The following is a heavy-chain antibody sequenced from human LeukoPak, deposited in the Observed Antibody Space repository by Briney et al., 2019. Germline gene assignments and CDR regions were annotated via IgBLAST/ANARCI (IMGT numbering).Heavy chain of an antibody. V-gene: IGHV3-30*03. CDR3: ARANSGYYSPIGY. Sequence: GRSLRPSCAASGFTSSSFGIHWVRQAPGKGLGWVAVISYDGSNKYYADSVKGRFTISRDNSKNTLYLQMNSLRAEDTALYYCARANSGYYSPIGYWGQGTLVTVSS. CDR2: ISYDGSNK. D-gene: IGHD3-22*01. J-gene: IGHJ4*02. CDR1: GFTSSSFG.